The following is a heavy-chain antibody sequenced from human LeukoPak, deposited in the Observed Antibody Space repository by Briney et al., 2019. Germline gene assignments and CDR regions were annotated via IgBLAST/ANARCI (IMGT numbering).Heavy chain of an antibody. V-gene: IGHV3-74*01. D-gene: IGHD6-19*01. CDR2: INPDGSTT. CDR1: GFSISTYW. J-gene: IGHJ4*02. Sequence: GGSLRLSCAASGFSISTYWIHWVRQAPGKGLVWVSRINPDGSTTYYADSVKGRITISRDNAKNTLYLQMNSLRAEDTAVYYCARLVVYSGGWYFGYWGQGTLVTVSS. CDR3: ARLVVYSGGWYFGY.